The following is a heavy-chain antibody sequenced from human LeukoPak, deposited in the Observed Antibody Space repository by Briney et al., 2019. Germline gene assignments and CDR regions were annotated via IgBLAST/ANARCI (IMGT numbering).Heavy chain of an antibody. CDR3: ARGAVRYDFWSGYYTRWFDP. CDR2: IIPIFGTA. D-gene: IGHD3-3*01. V-gene: IGHV1-69*05. J-gene: IGHJ5*02. CDR1: GGTFSSYA. Sequence: ASVKVSCKASGGTFSSYATSWVRQAPGQGLEWMGRIIPIFGTANYAQKFQGRVTITTDESTSTAYMELSSLRSEDTAVYYCARGAVRYDFWSGYYTRWFDPWGQGTLVTVSS.